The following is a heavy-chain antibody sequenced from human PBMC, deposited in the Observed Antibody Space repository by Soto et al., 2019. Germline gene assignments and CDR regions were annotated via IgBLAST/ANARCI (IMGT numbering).Heavy chain of an antibody. CDR2: IWYDGSNK. CDR1: GFTFSSYG. J-gene: IGHJ3*02. D-gene: IGHD6-19*01. Sequence: QVQLVESGGGVVQPGRSLRLSCAASGFTFSSYGMHWVRQAPGKGLEWVAVIWYDGSNKYYADSVKGRFTISRDNSKNTLYLQRNSLRAEDTAVYYCARAFWFYSSGWYEHDAFDIWGQGTMVTVSS. CDR3: ARAFWFYSSGWYEHDAFDI. V-gene: IGHV3-33*01.